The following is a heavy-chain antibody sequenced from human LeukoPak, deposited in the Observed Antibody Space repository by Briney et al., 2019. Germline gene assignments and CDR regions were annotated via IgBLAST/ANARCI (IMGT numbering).Heavy chain of an antibody. D-gene: IGHD2-21*01. Sequence: ASVKVSCKASGYTFTGYGISWVRQAPGQGLEWMGWISAYNGNTNYAQKLQGRVTMTTDTSTSTAYMELRSLRSDDTAVYYCARYYHIVHPNWFDPWGQGTLVTVSS. CDR1: GYTFTGYG. CDR3: ARYYHIVHPNWFDP. J-gene: IGHJ5*02. CDR2: ISAYNGNT. V-gene: IGHV1-18*01.